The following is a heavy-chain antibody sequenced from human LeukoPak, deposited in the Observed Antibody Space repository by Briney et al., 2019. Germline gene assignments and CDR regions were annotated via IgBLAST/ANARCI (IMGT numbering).Heavy chain of an antibody. CDR1: GFTFSSYS. V-gene: IGHV3-21*01. J-gene: IGHJ3*02. CDR3: ARASGYTSGWYDDAFDI. Sequence: GGSLRLSCAASGFTFSSYSMNWVRQAPGKGLEWVSSISSSSSYIYYADSVKGRFTISRDNAKNSLYLQMNSLRAEDTAVYYCARASGYTSGWYDDAFDIWGQGTMITVSS. D-gene: IGHD6-19*01. CDR2: ISSSSSYI.